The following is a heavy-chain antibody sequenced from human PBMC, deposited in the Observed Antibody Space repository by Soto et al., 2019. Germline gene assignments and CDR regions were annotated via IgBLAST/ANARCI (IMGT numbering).Heavy chain of an antibody. V-gene: IGHV4-31*03. Sequence: PSETLSLTCSVSGGSISSGGYYWSWFRQRPGKGLDWIGYIYYSGSTYFNPSLKSRLTISVDTSKNQFSLKLNSVTAADTAVYFCARSGAIVPATLSWFDPWGQGILVTVSS. CDR3: ARSGAIVPATLSWFDP. CDR1: GGSISSGGYY. J-gene: IGHJ5*01. D-gene: IGHD2-2*01. CDR2: IYYSGST.